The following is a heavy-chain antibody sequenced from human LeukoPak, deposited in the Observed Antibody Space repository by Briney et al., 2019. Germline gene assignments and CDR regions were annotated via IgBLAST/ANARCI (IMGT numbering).Heavy chain of an antibody. Sequence: ASVKVSCTASGYTFTSYYMHWVRQAPGQGLEWMGIINPSGGSTSYAQKFQGRVTMTRDTSASTAYMELSSLRSEDTAVYYCARGANYDFGGGYWSYNCFDPWGKGTLVTVSS. CDR1: GYTFTSYY. CDR3: ARGANYDFGGGYWSYNCFDP. V-gene: IGHV1-46*01. CDR2: INPSGGST. D-gene: IGHD3-3*01. J-gene: IGHJ5*02.